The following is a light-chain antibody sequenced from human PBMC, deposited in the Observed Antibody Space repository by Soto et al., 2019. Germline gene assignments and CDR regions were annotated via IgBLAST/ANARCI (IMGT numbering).Light chain of an antibody. CDR1: SSNIGAGYD. Sequence: QSVLTQPPSASGTPGQRVTISCSGSSSNIGAGYDVHWYRLFPGGAPTLLISGYYHRPSGVPDRVSGSKSGTSASLDISDLQAEDEADYYCQSYDSGLIGLIFGTGTKLTVL. J-gene: IGLJ1*01. V-gene: IGLV1-40*01. CDR2: GYY. CDR3: QSYDSGLIGLI.